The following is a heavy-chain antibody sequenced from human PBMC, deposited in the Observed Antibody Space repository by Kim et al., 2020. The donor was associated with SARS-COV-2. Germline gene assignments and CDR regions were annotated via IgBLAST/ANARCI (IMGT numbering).Heavy chain of an antibody. CDR2: MYWDGHK. D-gene: IGHD6-6*01. Sequence: SGPTLVNPTQTLTLTCTFSGFSLSTNGVGVGWIRQPPGKALEWLAIMYWDGHKHYSPSLESRLTITKDTPKNQVVLTITNMDPVDAATYFCARRRVANRPLYFDSWGQGVLVTVSS. CDR3: ARRRVANRPLYFDS. J-gene: IGHJ4*02. V-gene: IGHV2-5*02. CDR1: GFSLSTNGVG.